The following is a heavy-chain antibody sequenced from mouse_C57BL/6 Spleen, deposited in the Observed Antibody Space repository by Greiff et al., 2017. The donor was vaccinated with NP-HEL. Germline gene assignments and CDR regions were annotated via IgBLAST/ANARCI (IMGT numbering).Heavy chain of an antibody. Sequence: EVQLQQSGAELVRPGASVKLSCTASGFNIKDDYMHWVKQRPEQGLEWIGWIDPENGDTEYASKFQGKATITADTSSNTAYLQLSSLTSEDTAVYYWTTRWLLQPFAYWGQGTLVTVSA. CDR1: GFNIKDDY. CDR2: IDPENGDT. V-gene: IGHV14-4*01. D-gene: IGHD2-3*01. J-gene: IGHJ3*01. CDR3: TTRWLLQPFAY.